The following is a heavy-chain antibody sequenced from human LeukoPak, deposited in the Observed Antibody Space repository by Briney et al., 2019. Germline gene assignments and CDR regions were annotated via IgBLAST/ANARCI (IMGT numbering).Heavy chain of an antibody. Sequence: GGSLRLSCAASGFTFRSFWMSWVRQAPGKGLEGVANINQDGSAGYFVDSVKRRFTISRDNAMTSLYLNMDSMRDEDTGIYFCARGSHDISGYRYFFGYWGQGTLVTVSS. CDR2: INQDGSAG. CDR1: GFTFRSFW. CDR3: ARGSHDISGYRYFFGY. D-gene: IGHD3-22*01. J-gene: IGHJ4*02. V-gene: IGHV3-7*01.